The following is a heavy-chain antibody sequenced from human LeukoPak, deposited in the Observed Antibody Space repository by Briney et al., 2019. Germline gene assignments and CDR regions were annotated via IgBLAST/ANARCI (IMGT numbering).Heavy chain of an antibody. CDR1: GFTFSSYW. V-gene: IGHV3-53*04. CDR2: IYSGGST. Sequence: GGSLRLSCAASGFTFSSYWMSWVRQAPGKGLEWVSVIYSGGSTYYADSVKGRFTISRHNSKNTLYLQMNSLRAEDTAVYYCAKESRRGYSYGLMDVWGQGTTVTVSS. J-gene: IGHJ6*02. CDR3: AKESRRGYSYGLMDV. D-gene: IGHD5-18*01.